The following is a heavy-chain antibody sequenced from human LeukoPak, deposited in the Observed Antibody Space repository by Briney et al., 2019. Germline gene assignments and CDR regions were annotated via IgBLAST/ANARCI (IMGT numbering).Heavy chain of an antibody. CDR1: GYTLTELS. D-gene: IGHD5-12*01. J-gene: IGHJ4*02. CDR3: ATDLMIVATTPNRYFDY. V-gene: IGHV1-24*01. CDR2: FDPEDGET. Sequence: ASVKVSCKVSGYTLTELSMHWVRQAPGKGLEWMGGFDPEDGETIYAQKFQGRVTMTEDTSTDTAYMELSSLRSEDTAVYYCATDLMIVATTPNRYFDYWGQGTLVTVSS.